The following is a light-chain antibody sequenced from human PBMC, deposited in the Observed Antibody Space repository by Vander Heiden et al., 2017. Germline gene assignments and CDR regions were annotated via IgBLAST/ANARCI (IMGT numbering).Light chain of an antibody. V-gene: IGKV1-39*01. CDR2: AAS. CDR3: HLGDSTPRT. Sequence: QLTQSERYRSASVGDRVTITCRASQSISNYLNWYQQKPGKAPKLLIYAASSLLSGVPARFSGRGSVTYFTRTILSLQPEDFATYYCHLGDSTPRTFGQGTKVEVK. CDR1: QSISNY. J-gene: IGKJ1*01.